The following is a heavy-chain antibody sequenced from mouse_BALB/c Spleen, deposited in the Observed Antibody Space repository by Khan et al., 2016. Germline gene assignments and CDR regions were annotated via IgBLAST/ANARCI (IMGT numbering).Heavy chain of an antibody. V-gene: IGHV14-3*02. D-gene: IGHD2-4*01. CDR1: GFNIKDTY. Sequence: VRLQQSGAELVKPGASVKLSCTVSGFNIKDTYMHWVNQRPEQGLEWIGRIDPANGNTKYEPKFQDKATITADTSSNTAYLQLSSLTSEDTAVYYCSRGVYDYEFAYWGQGTLVTVSA. CDR3: SRGVYDYEFAY. CDR2: IDPANGNT. J-gene: IGHJ3*01.